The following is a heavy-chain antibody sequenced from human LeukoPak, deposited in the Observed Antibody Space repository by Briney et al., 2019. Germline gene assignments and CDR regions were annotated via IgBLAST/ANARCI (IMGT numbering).Heavy chain of an antibody. CDR2: ISAYNGNT. V-gene: IGHV1-18*01. J-gene: IGHJ3*02. D-gene: IGHD1-26*01. CDR1: GYTFTSYG. Sequence: GASVKVSCKASGYTFTSYGISWVRQAPGQGLEWMGWISAYNGNTNYPQKLQGRVTMTTDTSTSTAYMELRSLRSDDTDVYYCARGGRWELPRPYAFDIWGQGTMVTVSS. CDR3: ARGGRWELPRPYAFDI.